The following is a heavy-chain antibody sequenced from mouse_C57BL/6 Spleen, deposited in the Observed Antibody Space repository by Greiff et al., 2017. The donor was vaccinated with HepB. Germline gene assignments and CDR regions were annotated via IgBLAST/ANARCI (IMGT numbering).Heavy chain of an antibody. J-gene: IGHJ4*01. D-gene: IGHD2-5*01. CDR1: GYSITSGYY. CDR2: ISYDGSN. Sequence: EVKLMESGPGLVKPSQSLSLTCSVTGYSITSGYYWNWIRQFPGNKLEWMGYISYDGSNNYNPSLKNRISITRDTSKNQFFLKLNSVTTEDTATYYCAREKYIYSNYAMDYWGQGTSVTVSS. V-gene: IGHV3-6*01. CDR3: AREKYIYSNYAMDY.